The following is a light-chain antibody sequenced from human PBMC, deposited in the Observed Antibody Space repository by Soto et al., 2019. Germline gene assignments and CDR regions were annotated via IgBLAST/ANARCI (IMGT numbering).Light chain of an antibody. CDR2: DVS. Sequence: QSALTQPASVSGSPGQSSTISCTGTSSDVGDYNYVSWYQHHPGKAPKLMIYDVSYRPSGVSNRFSGSKSGNTASLTISGLQAEDEADYYCSSYTNTGTRVFGGGTKVTVL. CDR1: SSDVGDYNY. J-gene: IGLJ3*02. CDR3: SSYTNTGTRV. V-gene: IGLV2-14*03.